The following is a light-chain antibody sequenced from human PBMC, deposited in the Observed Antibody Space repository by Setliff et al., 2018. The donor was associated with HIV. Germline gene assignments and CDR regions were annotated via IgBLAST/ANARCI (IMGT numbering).Light chain of an antibody. CDR2: EVS. V-gene: IGLV2-8*01. CDR3: SSYAGSNRV. CDR1: SSDVGGYPY. Sequence: QSVLTQPPSASGSPGQSVTISCTGTSSDVGGYPYVSWYQQHPGKAPKLMIFEVSERPSGVPDRFSGPKSGNTASLTVSGLQAEDEADYYCSSYAGSNRVFGTGTKVTVL. J-gene: IGLJ1*01.